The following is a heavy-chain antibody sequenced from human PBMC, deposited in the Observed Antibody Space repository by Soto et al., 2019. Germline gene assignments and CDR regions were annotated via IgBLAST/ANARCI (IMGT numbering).Heavy chain of an antibody. Sequence: GGSLRLSCVASGFTFSSYGMHWVRQAPGKGLEWVAIISYDGSNTYYADSVKGRFTISRDNSKNTLFLQMTSLRADDTAVYYCAKGGYTFAYEWGQGALVTVSS. D-gene: IGHD5-18*01. J-gene: IGHJ4*02. CDR3: AKGGYTFAYE. CDR1: GFTFSSYG. V-gene: IGHV3-30*18. CDR2: ISYDGSNT.